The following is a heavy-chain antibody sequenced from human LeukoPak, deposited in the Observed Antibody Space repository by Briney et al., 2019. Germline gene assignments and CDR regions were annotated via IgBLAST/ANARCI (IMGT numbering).Heavy chain of an antibody. D-gene: IGHD2-15*01. V-gene: IGHV1-18*01. CDR1: GYTFTSYG. CDR3: ARGGYCSGGSCYAFDY. CDR2: ISAYNGNT. J-gene: IGHJ4*02. Sequence: ASVKVSCKASGYTFTSYGISWVRQAPGQGLEWVGWISAYNGNTNYAQKLQGRVTMTTDTSTSTAYMELRSLRSDDTAVYCCARGGYCSGGSCYAFDYWGQGPVVTVYS.